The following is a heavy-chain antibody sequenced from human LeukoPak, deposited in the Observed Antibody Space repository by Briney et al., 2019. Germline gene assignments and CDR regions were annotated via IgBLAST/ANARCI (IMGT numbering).Heavy chain of an antibody. Sequence: PSETLSLTCAVYGGSFSGYYWSWIRQPPGKGLEWIGEINHSGSTNYNPSLKSRVTISVDTSKNQFSLKLSSVTAADTAVYYCARGTQRTVTTPKPFVYWGQGTLVTVSS. J-gene: IGHJ4*02. CDR1: GGSFSGYY. CDR2: INHSGST. D-gene: IGHD4-17*01. CDR3: ARGTQRTVTTPKPFVY. V-gene: IGHV4-34*01.